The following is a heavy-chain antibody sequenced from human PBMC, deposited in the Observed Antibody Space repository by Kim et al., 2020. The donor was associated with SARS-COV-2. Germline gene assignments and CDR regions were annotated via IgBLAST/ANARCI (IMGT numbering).Heavy chain of an antibody. CDR1: GFTFSSYS. Sequence: GGSLRLSCAASGFTFSSYSMNWVRQAPGKGLEWVSSISSSSSYIYYADSVKGRFTISRDNAKNSLYLQMNSLRAEDTAVYYCARDGSRRRAADYYYGMDVWGQGTTVTVSS. V-gene: IGHV3-21*01. CDR2: ISSSSSYI. J-gene: IGHJ6*02. CDR3: ARDGSRRRAADYYYGMDV. D-gene: IGHD6-13*01.